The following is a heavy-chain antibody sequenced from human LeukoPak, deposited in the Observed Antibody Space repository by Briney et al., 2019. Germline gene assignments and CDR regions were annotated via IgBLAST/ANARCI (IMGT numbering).Heavy chain of an antibody. D-gene: IGHD6-19*01. Sequence: GGSLRLSCAATGFTFSDYYMSWIRQAPGKGLEWVSCIGSSSSYTNYADSVKGRFTISRDNAKNSLYLQMDGLRAEDTAVYYCARDRGAVAATWFDYWGQGTLVTVSS. CDR3: ARDRGAVAATWFDY. CDR2: IGSSSSYT. V-gene: IGHV3-11*05. J-gene: IGHJ4*02. CDR1: GFTFSDYY.